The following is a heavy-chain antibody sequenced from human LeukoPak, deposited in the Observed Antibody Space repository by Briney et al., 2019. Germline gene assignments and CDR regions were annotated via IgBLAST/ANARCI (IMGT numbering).Heavy chain of an antibody. CDR1: GYTFTSYW. V-gene: IGHV5-51*01. CDR3: ARREYCSGGSCYQRDDAFDI. D-gene: IGHD2-15*01. Sequence: GESLRISCKASGYTFTSYWIGWVRQMPGKGLEWVGIIYPGDSDTRYSPPFQGQVTISADKSISTAYLQWSSLKASDTAMYYCARREYCSGGSCYQRDDAFDIWGQGTMVTVSS. J-gene: IGHJ3*02. CDR2: IYPGDSDT.